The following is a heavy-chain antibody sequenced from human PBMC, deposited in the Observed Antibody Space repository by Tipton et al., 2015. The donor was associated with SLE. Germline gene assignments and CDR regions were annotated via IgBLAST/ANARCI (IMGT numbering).Heavy chain of an antibody. CDR3: AREGVCIGGVRYDS. J-gene: IGHJ4*02. CDR1: GASISSYS. D-gene: IGHD2-8*02. Sequence: LRLSCTVSGASISSYSWSWIRQPPGKGLEWIGFMYYSGTTNYNPSLKSRVTISIDTSKKQLSLKLRSVTAADTAVYYCAREGVCIGGVRYDSWGQGTLVTVSS. CDR2: MYYSGTT. V-gene: IGHV4-59*01.